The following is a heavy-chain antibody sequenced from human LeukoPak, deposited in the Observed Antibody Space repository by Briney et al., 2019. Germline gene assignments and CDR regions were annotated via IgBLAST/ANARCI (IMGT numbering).Heavy chain of an antibody. D-gene: IGHD3-22*01. J-gene: IGHJ4*02. V-gene: IGHV4-34*01. Sequence: SETLSLTCSVYGGSFSGYFWTYIRQPPGKGLEWIGEINHRGSTSYNPSLKSRVTISRDTSKNQFSLRLTSVTAADTAVYYCARGSIYYGDSSAYFDYWARDPWSPSPQ. CDR2: INHRGST. CDR1: GGSFSGYF. CDR3: ARGSIYYGDSSAYFDY.